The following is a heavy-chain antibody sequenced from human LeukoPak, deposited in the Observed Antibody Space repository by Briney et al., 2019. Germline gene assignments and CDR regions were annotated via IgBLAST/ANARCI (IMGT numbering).Heavy chain of an antibody. D-gene: IGHD6-19*01. Sequence: AGGSLRLSCAASGFTFDDYGMSWVPQAPGKGLEWVSGINWNGGSTGYAYSVNGRFTISRDNAKNSLYLQMNSLRAEDTALYYCARDSWSSGPLNYWGQGTRVTVSS. V-gene: IGHV3-20*04. CDR1: GFTFDDYG. J-gene: IGHJ4*02. CDR3: ARDSWSSGPLNY. CDR2: INWNGGST.